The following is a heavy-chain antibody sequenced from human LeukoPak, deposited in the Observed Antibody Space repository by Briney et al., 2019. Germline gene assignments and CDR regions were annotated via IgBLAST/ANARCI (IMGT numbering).Heavy chain of an antibody. V-gene: IGHV6-1*01. CDR1: GDSVSSNSAA. J-gene: IGHJ4*02. Sequence: SQTLSLTCAISGDSVSSNSAAWNWFRQSPSRGLEWLGRTYYRSKWYNDYAVSVQGRVTINPDTSKNQFSLQLNSVTPEDTAVYYCARGERITMIVVAPDYWGQGTLVTVSS. D-gene: IGHD3-22*01. CDR3: ARGERITMIVVAPDY. CDR2: TYYRSKWYN.